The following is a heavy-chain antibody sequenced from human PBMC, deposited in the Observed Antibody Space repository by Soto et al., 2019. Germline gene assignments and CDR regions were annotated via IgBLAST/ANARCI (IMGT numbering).Heavy chain of an antibody. D-gene: IGHD2-15*01. CDR3: ARDARPGYCSGGSCYLNWFDP. CDR1: GFTFSSYA. Sequence: PGGSLRLSCAASGFTFSSYAMHWVRQAPGKGLEWVAVISYDGSNKYYADSVKGRFTISRDNSKNTLYLQMNSLRAEDTAVYYCARDARPGYCSGGSCYLNWFDPWGQGTMVTVYS. J-gene: IGHJ5*02. CDR2: ISYDGSNK. V-gene: IGHV3-30-3*01.